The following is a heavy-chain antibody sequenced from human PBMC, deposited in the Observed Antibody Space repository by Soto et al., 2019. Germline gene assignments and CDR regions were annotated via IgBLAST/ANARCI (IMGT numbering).Heavy chain of an antibody. D-gene: IGHD2-15*01. J-gene: IGHJ2*01. CDR1: GFTFGSFA. Sequence: QVQLVESGGGVVQPGRSLTLSCAASGFTFGSFAMHWVRPDPGKGLEWVAVLSHHGINKYYAYSVKGLFTISRDNSKPTLYLQMTILRPENTAVYYWARKGYCSRGSCYMDNWYFELCDRCTRLTVSS. V-gene: IGHV3-30-3*01. CDR2: LSHHGINK. CDR3: ARKGYCSRGSCYMDNWYFEL.